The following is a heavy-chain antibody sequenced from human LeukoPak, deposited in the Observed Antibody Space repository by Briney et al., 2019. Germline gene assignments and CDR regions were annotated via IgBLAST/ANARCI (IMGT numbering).Heavy chain of an antibody. CDR1: GFTFSIYA. J-gene: IGHJ6*02. CDR3: ANDLAGGSYYFAMDV. Sequence: GGSLRLSCAASGFTFSIYAMTWVPQAPGMGLEWVSAISGRGDSTYYADSVKGRFTISRDNSKNTLYLQRNNLRAEDPAVYYCANDLAGGSYYFAMDVWGPGTTVTVSS. V-gene: IGHV3-23*01. D-gene: IGHD2-21*01. CDR2: ISGRGDST.